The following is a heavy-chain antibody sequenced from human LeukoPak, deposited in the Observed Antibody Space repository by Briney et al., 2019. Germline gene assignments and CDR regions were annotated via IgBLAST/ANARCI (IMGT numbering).Heavy chain of an antibody. CDR2: MYTRGST. D-gene: IGHD1-26*01. J-gene: IGHJ3*02. CDR1: GGSISSGPYY. CDR3: ARGRGSYSANAFDI. V-gene: IGHV4-39*07. Sequence: SETLSLTCTVSGGSISSGPYYWGWIRQPPGKGLEWIGVMYTRGSTNYNPSLKSRVTMSVDTSKNQFSLKLSSVTAADTAVYYCARGRGSYSANAFDIWGQGTMVTVSS.